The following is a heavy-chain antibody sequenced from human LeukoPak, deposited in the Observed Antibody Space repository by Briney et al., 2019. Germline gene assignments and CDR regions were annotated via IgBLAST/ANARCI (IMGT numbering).Heavy chain of an antibody. CDR1: GYTFTSYG. J-gene: IGHJ6*03. V-gene: IGHV1-18*01. D-gene: IGHD3-3*01. Sequence: ASVKVSCKASGYTFTSYGINWVRQAPGQGLEWMGWISAYNSNTHYAQKLQGRVTMTTDTSTSTAYMEVRSLRSDDTAVYYCARDSVGSTTNLRFLEWTQFYYYYYMDVWGKGTTVTVSS. CDR2: ISAYNSNT. CDR3: ARDSVGSTTNLRFLEWTQFYYYYYMDV.